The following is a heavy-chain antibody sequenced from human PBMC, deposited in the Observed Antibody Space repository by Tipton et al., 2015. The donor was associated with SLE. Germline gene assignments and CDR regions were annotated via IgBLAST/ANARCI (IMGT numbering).Heavy chain of an antibody. J-gene: IGHJ4*02. CDR1: GFSFTASA. D-gene: IGHD2-15*01. Sequence: GSLRLSCVASGFSFTASAVHWVRQASGKGLEWVGRIRSKTNIYATSYAGSVKGRFTISRDDSKNTAYLQMNSLNTEDTAVYYCTSRQDVVVLGVAPIDYWGQGTLVTVSS. CDR2: IRSKTNIYAT. CDR3: TSRQDVVVLGVAPIDY. V-gene: IGHV3-73*01.